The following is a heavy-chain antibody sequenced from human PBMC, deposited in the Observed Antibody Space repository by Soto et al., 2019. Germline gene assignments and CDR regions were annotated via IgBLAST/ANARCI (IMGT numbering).Heavy chain of an antibody. CDR1: GYSFTSYG. CDR2: ISAYNGNT. D-gene: IGHD2-21*02. CDR3: AKDSRLTVVTPLGFDY. J-gene: IGHJ4*02. V-gene: IGHV1-18*01. Sequence: ASVKVSCKASGYSFTSYGISWVRQAPGQGLEWMGWISAYNGNTKYAQKLQGRVTMTTDTSTSTAYMELRSLRSDDTAVYYCAKDSRLTVVTPLGFDYWGQGTLVTVSS.